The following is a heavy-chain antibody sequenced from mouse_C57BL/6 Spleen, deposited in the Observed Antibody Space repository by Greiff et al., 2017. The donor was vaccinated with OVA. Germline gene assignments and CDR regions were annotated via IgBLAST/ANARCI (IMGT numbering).Heavy chain of an antibody. D-gene: IGHD2-5*01. CDR1: GFTFSDYG. Sequence: EVKLVESGGGLVKPGGSLKLSCAASGFTFSDYGMHWVRQAPEKGLEWVAYISSGSSTIYYADTVKGRFTISRDNAKNTLFLQMTSLRSEDTAMYYCARPKSKRGGYYAMDYWGQGTSVTVSS. CDR3: ARPKSKRGGYYAMDY. V-gene: IGHV5-17*01. J-gene: IGHJ4*01. CDR2: ISSGSSTI.